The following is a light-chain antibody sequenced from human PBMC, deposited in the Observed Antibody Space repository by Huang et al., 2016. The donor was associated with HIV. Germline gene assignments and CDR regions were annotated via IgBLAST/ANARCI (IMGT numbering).Light chain of an antibody. CDR2: GAS. Sequence: EIVLTQSPGTLSLSPGEGATLSCRASQRVTGASLTWYQQKPGQAPRLLIYGASNRAAGIPDRFSGSGSGTDFILTIDRLEPEDSAVYYCHQYGNSPWTFDQGTKVEIK. J-gene: IGKJ1*01. CDR1: QRVTGAS. CDR3: HQYGNSPWT. V-gene: IGKV3-20*01.